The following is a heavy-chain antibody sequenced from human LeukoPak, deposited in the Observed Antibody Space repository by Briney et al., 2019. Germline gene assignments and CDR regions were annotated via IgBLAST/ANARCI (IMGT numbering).Heavy chain of an antibody. CDR2: ISSGGGST. J-gene: IGHJ4*02. CDR3: AKTNVNSNSYFDL. D-gene: IGHD6-6*01. CDR1: GFTFSSCA. Sequence: GGSLRLSCAPSGFTFSSCAMAWVRQAPGNGLEWVSGISSGGGSTYYTDSIKGRFTISRDNSKNTLYLQMNRLRGEDTAVYYCAKTNVNSNSYFDLWGQGTQDQVSS. V-gene: IGHV3-23*01.